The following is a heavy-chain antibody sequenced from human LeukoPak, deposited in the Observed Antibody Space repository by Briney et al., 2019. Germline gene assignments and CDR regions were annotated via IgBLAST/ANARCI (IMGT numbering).Heavy chain of an antibody. CDR3: ARDGSGSYPDYYGMDV. J-gene: IGHJ6*02. V-gene: IGHV3-66*02. D-gene: IGHD1-26*01. CDR1: GFTVTSNY. Sequence: GGSLRLSCAASGFTVTSNYMSWVRQAPGKGLEWVSVIYSGGSTYYADSVKGRFTISRDNSKNTLYLQMNSLRAEDTAVYYCARDGSGSYPDYYGMDVWGQATTVTVSS. CDR2: IYSGGST.